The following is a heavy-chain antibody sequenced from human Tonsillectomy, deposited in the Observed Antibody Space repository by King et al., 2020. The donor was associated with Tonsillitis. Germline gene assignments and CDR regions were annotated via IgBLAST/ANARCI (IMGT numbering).Heavy chain of an antibody. D-gene: IGHD6-13*01. CDR2: INWNGDSV. CDR1: GFTFDDYA. CDR3: AKVDSSSWYIPLGGMDV. V-gene: IGHV3-9*01. J-gene: IGHJ6*02. Sequence: VQLVESGGGLVQPGRSLRLSCAASGFTFDDYAMHWVRQAPGKGLEWVSGINWNGDSVGYADSVKGRFTISRDNAKNSRYLQMNSLRAEDTALYYCAKVDSSSWYIPLGGMDVWGQGTTVTVSS.